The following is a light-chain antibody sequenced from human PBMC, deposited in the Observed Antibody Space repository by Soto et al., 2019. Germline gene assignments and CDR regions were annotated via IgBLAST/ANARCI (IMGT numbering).Light chain of an antibody. J-gene: IGKJ2*01. CDR2: AAS. CDR1: QSISSY. Sequence: DIQMTQSPSSLSASVGDRVTITCRASQSISSYLNWYQQKPGKAPKLLIYAASSLQSGVPSRFSGSGSGTDFTLTISSRQPEDFATYYCQQSYTCGQGTKLEIK. V-gene: IGKV1-39*01. CDR3: QQSYT.